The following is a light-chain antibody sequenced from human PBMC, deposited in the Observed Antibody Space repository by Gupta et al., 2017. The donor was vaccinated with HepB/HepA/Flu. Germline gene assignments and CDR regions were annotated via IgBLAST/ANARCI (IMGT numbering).Light chain of an antibody. CDR1: QSVSSN. V-gene: IGKV3-15*01. CDR2: AVS. J-gene: IGKJ5*01. CDR3: QQYNDWTPIT. Sequence: ELVMTQSPATLSLSPGEITTLCCRARQSVSSNLDWYQQKPGQAPRLLVYAVSTRDTGITARFSGSGYGKDVTLTISSRQSEDFAVYYCQQYNDWTPITVGQGTRLEIK.